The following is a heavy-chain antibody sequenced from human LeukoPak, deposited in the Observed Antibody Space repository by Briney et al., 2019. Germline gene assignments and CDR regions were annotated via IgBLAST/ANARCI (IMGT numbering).Heavy chain of an antibody. J-gene: IGHJ5*02. CDR1: GFTFSSYA. D-gene: IGHD2-2*01. CDR3: AKDGSYCSSTSCEYNWFDP. V-gene: IGHV3-23*01. Sequence: HSGGSLRLSCAASGFTFSSYAMSWVRQAPGKELEWVSAISGSGGSTYYADSVKGRFTISRDNSKNTLYLQMNSLRAEDTAVYYCAKDGSYCSSTSCEYNWFDPWGQGTLVTVSS. CDR2: ISGSGGST.